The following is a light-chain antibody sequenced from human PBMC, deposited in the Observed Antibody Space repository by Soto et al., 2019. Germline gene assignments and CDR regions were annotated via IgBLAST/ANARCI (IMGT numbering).Light chain of an antibody. CDR1: KSISSW. J-gene: IGKJ1*01. CDR2: DAS. CDR3: EQPNDLPRT. Sequence: EMHGTPSPRTRSSILVDRVTITRRASKSISSWLAWYQQKPGKAHKLLIYDASSLESGVQSRFSAGGSGTDFTLAVTGLQPEDFGIFFCEQPNDLPRTFGLGTKVDIK. V-gene: IGKV1-5*01.